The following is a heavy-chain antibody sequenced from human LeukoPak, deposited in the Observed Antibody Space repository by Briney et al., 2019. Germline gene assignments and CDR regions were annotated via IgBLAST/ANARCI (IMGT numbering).Heavy chain of an antibody. Sequence: GGSLRLSCAASGFTFSSYDMHWVRQATGKGLEWVSAIGTAGDTYYPGSVKGRFTISRENAKNSLYLQMNSLRAGDTAVYYCARGERARYYYGMDVWGQGTTVTVSS. V-gene: IGHV3-13*01. CDR3: ARGERARYYYGMDV. J-gene: IGHJ6*02. D-gene: IGHD6-25*01. CDR2: IGTAGDT. CDR1: GFTFSSYD.